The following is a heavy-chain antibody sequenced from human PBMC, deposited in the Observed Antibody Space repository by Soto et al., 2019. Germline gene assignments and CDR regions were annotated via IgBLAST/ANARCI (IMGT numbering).Heavy chain of an antibody. CDR2: INTYNGNT. Sequence: ASVKVSCKASGYTFTNYGISWVRQAPGQGLEWMGWINTYNGNTNHAQKLQGRVTMTTDTSTSTAYMELSSLRSEDTAVYYCARDPNRKYYYDSSGSPPGMDVWGQGTTVTVSS. V-gene: IGHV1-18*01. D-gene: IGHD3-22*01. CDR3: ARDPNRKYYYDSSGSPPGMDV. J-gene: IGHJ6*02. CDR1: GYTFTNYG.